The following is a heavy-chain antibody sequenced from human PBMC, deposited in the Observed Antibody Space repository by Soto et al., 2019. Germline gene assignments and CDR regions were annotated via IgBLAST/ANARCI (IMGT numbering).Heavy chain of an antibody. V-gene: IGHV3-33*01. J-gene: IGHJ4*02. CDR3: ARGLMGGSSSLDYFDY. Sequence: GGSLRLSCAASGFIFSSYGMHWVRQTPGKGLEWVAVIWDDGSNKYHADSVKGRFTISRDNSKNTLYLQMNSLRAEDTAVYYCARGLMGGSSSLDYFDYWGQGTLVTVSS. CDR2: IWDDGSNK. CDR1: GFIFSSYG. D-gene: IGHD6-6*01.